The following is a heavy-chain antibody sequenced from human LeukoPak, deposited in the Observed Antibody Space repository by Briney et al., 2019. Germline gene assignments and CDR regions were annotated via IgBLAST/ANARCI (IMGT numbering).Heavy chain of an antibody. J-gene: IGHJ4*02. CDR3: ARDEGNYDFWSGYYVY. Sequence: GSLRLSCAASGFTFSSYGMHWVRQAPGKGLEWVAVIWYDGSNKYYADSVKGRFTISRDNSKNTLYLQMNSLRAGDTAVYYCARDEGNYDFWSGYYVYWGQGTLVTVSS. CDR1: GFTFSSYG. CDR2: IWYDGSNK. V-gene: IGHV3-33*01. D-gene: IGHD3-3*01.